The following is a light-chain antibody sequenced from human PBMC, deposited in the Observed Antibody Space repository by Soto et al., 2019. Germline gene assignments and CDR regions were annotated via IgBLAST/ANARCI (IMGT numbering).Light chain of an antibody. CDR3: QERRNWPLP. Sequence: VWTQSPSKLSLSPGASATLSCRASQSVSSNLAWYQQKPGQAPRLLIFDASNRATGIPVRFSGSGSGTDFTLTISSLEPEDFAVYYCQERRNWPLPFGGG. CDR1: QSVSSN. CDR2: DAS. V-gene: IGKV3-11*01. J-gene: IGKJ4*01.